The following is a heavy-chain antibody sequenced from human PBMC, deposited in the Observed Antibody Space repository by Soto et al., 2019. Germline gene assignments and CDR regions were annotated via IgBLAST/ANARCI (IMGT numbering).Heavy chain of an antibody. Sequence: PGGSLRLSCSASGFTFKNYAMHWLRQAPGKGLEYVSAISSNGGSTYYADSVKGRFTISRDNSESTLYLQMSRLRAEDTAVFFCVKDISASPAAFDIWGQGTMVTVSS. CDR2: ISSNGGST. V-gene: IGHV3-64D*08. CDR3: VKDISASPAAFDI. CDR1: GFTFKNYA. J-gene: IGHJ3*02.